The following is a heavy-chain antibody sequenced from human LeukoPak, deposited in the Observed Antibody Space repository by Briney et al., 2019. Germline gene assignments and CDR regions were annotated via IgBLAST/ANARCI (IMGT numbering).Heavy chain of an antibody. CDR3: AKCGVTFNSFDS. V-gene: IGHV3-23*01. CDR1: GFTFSSHA. CDR2: ISGSGGGT. Sequence: TGGSLRLSCAASGFTFSSHAMSWVRQAPGKGLEWVSGISGSGGGTSYAHPVKGRFTISGDNSKNTLYLKMNSLRAEDTAIYYCAKCGVTFNSFDSWGQGTLVTVSS. D-gene: IGHD2-21*01. J-gene: IGHJ4*02.